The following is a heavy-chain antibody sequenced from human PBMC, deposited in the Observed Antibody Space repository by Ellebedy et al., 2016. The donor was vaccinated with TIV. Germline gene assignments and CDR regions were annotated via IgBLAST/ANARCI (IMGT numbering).Heavy chain of an antibody. CDR1: GFTFSSYA. Sequence: GGSLRLSCAASGFTFSSYAMSWVRQAPGKGLEWVSAISGSGGSTYYADSVKGRFTISRDNAKNSLYLQMNTLGGEDTAVYYCSTVEWYRSAYWGQGTLVTVSS. V-gene: IGHV3-23*01. D-gene: IGHD3-3*01. J-gene: IGHJ4*02. CDR3: STVEWYRSAY. CDR2: ISGSGGST.